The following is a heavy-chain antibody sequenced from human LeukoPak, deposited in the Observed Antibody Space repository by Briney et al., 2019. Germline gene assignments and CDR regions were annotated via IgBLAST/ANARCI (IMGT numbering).Heavy chain of an antibody. D-gene: IGHD3-10*01. J-gene: IGHJ4*02. V-gene: IGHV3-33*01. CDR2: IWNDGSNK. CDR3: ARGLYYGSGSYSSFDY. Sequence: GRSLRLSCAASGFTFSSYGMHWVRQAPGKGLEWVAVIWNDGSNKYYADSVKGRLTISRDNSKNTLYLQMNSLRAEDTAVYYCARGLYYGSGSYSSFDYWGQGTLVTVSS. CDR1: GFTFSSYG.